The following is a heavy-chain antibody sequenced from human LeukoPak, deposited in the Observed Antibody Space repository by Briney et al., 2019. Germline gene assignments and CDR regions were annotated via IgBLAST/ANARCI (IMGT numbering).Heavy chain of an antibody. V-gene: IGHV1-46*01. CDR2: INPTGGST. CDR3: ATSTVTTHYIAFDI. D-gene: IGHD4-17*01. J-gene: IGHJ3*02. Sequence: GASVKVSCTASGYTFTIYYMHWVRQAPGQGLEWMGLINPTGGSTGYAQKFQGRVTMTRDMSTSTDYMELRSLRSDDTAVYYCATSTVTTHYIAFDIWGQGTMVTASS. CDR1: GYTFTIYY.